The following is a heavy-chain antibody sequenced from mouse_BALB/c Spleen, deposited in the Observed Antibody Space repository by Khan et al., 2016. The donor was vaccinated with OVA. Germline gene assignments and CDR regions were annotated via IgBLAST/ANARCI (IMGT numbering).Heavy chain of an antibody. CDR3: AGTVYGSGYDSLMDY. J-gene: IGHJ4*01. CDR2: INTYTGEP. V-gene: IGHV9-3-1*01. CDR1: GYTFTNYG. Sequence: QIQLVQSGPELKKPGETVKISCKASGYTFTNYGMTWVKQAPGKGLKWMGWINTYTGEPTYADDFKGRFAFSLETSANTAYLQINNLKNEDTATXFCAGTVYGSGYDSLMDYWAQGTSVPVS. D-gene: IGHD1-1*01.